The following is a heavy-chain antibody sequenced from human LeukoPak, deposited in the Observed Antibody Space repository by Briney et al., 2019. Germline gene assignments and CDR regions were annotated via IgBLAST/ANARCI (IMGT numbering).Heavy chain of an antibody. CDR2: ISYDGSNK. Sequence: PGGSLRLSCAASGFTFSSYGMHWVRQAPGKGLEWVAVISYDGSNKYYADSVKGRFTISRDNSKNTLYLQMNSLRAEDTAVYYCAKDPGVAPMGVFDYWGQGTLVTVSS. D-gene: IGHD3-16*01. V-gene: IGHV3-30*18. CDR1: GFTFSSYG. CDR3: AKDPGVAPMGVFDY. J-gene: IGHJ4*02.